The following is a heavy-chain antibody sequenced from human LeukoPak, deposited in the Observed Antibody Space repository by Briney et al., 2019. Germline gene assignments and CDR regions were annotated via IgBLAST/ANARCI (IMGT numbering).Heavy chain of an antibody. CDR1: GGTFISYA. Sequence: GSSVKVSCKASGGTFISYAISWVRQAPGQGLEWMGGIIPIFGTANYAQKFQGRVTITADESTSTAYMELSSLRSEDTAVYYCARDQWELPRRPADYWGQGTLVTVSS. CDR2: IIPIFGTA. D-gene: IGHD1-26*01. CDR3: ARDQWELPRRPADY. V-gene: IGHV1-69*01. J-gene: IGHJ4*02.